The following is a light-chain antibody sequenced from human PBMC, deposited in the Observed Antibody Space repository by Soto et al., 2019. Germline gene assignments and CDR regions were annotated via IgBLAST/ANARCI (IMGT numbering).Light chain of an antibody. CDR2: DVS. J-gene: IGLJ1*01. CDR3: CSYAGSYTHYV. V-gene: IGLV2-11*01. Sequence: QSALTQPRSVSGSPGQSVTISCTGTSSDVGDYNYVSWHQQHPGKAPKLMIYDVSKRPSGVPDRFSGSKSGNTASLTISGLQAEDEADYYCCSYAGSYTHYVFGTGTQLTVL. CDR1: SSDVGDYNY.